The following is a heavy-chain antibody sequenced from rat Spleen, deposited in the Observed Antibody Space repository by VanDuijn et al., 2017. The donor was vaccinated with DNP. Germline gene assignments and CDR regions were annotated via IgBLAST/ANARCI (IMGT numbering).Heavy chain of an antibody. CDR2: ISTSGGST. J-gene: IGHJ4*01. CDR3: VRRHLRQLYKSMDA. CDR1: GFTFSSFP. Sequence: EVQLVESGGGLVQPGGSMKLSCAVPGFTFSSFPMAWVRQAPMKGLEWVATISTSGGSTYHRDSVEGRFAISRDNAESNLFLQMDSRGSEDTAPYYCVRRHLRQLYKSMDAWGQGSSVTVSP. V-gene: IGHV5-46*01. D-gene: IGHD1-2*01.